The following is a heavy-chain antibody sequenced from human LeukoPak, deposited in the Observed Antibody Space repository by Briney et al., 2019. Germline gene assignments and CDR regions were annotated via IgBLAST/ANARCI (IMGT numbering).Heavy chain of an antibody. CDR1: GFTFSNYG. CDR2: ISGSGGST. Sequence: PGGSLRLSCAASGFTFSNYGMNWVRQAPGKGLEWVSAISGSGGSTYYANSVKGRFTISRDNYKSTLYLQMSSLRAEDTAVYYCAKGRDSYAILDYWGQGTLVTVSS. V-gene: IGHV3-23*01. CDR3: AKGRDSYAILDY. D-gene: IGHD2-8*01. J-gene: IGHJ4*02.